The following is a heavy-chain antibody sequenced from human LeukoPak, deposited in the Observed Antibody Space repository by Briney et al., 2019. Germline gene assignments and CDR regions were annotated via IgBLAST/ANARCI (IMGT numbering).Heavy chain of an antibody. D-gene: IGHD5-12*01. V-gene: IGHV4-39*01. CDR3: ARQGGSVLHNSDY. CDR2: IYYSGST. Sequence: SQTLSLTCSVSGGSISSSSYYWGWIRQPPGKGLEWIGRIYYSGSTYYNPSLESRLTRSADTAKNQFSLKLSSVTAADTAVYYCARQGGSVLHNSDYWGQGTLVTVS. CDR1: GGSISSSSYY. J-gene: IGHJ4*02.